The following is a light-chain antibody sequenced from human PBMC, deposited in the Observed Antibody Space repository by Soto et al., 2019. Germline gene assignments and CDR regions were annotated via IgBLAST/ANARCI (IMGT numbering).Light chain of an antibody. J-gene: IGKJ1*01. CDR1: QSVSSN. CDR3: QQYNNWPTLT. V-gene: IGKV3-15*01. CDR2: GAS. Sequence: EIVMTQSPATLSVSPEERATLSCRASQSVSSNLAWYQQKPGQAPRLLIYGASTRATGIPARFSGSGSGTEFTLTISSLQSEDFAVYYCQQYNNWPTLTFGQGTKVDIK.